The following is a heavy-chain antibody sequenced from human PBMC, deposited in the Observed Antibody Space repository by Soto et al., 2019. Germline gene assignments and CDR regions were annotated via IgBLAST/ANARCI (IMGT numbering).Heavy chain of an antibody. CDR1: GYTFTSYY. CDR2: INPSGGST. Sequence: VASVKVSCKASGYTFTSYYMHWVRQAPGQGLEWMVIINPSGGSTSYAQKLQGRVTMTRDTSTSTVYMELSSLRSEDTAVYYCARSRSSSSKEGNWFDHWGQGTLVTVSS. CDR3: ARSRSSSSKEGNWFDH. D-gene: IGHD6-6*01. V-gene: IGHV1-46*04. J-gene: IGHJ5*02.